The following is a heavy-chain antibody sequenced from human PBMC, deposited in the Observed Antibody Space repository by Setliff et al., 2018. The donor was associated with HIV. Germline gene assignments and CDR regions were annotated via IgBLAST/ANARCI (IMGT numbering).Heavy chain of an antibody. J-gene: IGHJ4*02. V-gene: IGHV1-69*13. CDR2: ISRFFNTT. CDR3: ARGWGSPRDSQVRYISLDH. CDR1: GGTFSTYRNYA. Sequence: ASVKVSCKASGGTFSTYRNYAVNWVRQAPGQGLEWMGAISRFFNTTTYAHNFQGRVTITADESTSTGYMELRSLRSDDTAVYFCARGWGSPRDSQVRYISLDHWGQGSLVTVSS. D-gene: IGHD3-16*01.